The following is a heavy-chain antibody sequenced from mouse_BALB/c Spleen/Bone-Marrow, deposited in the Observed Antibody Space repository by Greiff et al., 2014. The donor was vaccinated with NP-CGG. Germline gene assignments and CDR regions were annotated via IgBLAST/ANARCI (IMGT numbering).Heavy chain of an antibody. CDR2: ILPGSGST. D-gene: IGHD1-1*01. J-gene: IGHJ4*01. Sequence: VQLQQSGAELMKSGASVKISCKATGYTFSSYWIEWVKQRPGHGLEWVGEILPGSGSTNYNEKFKGKATFTADTSSNTAYMQLSSLTSEDSAVYYCAREDIATVVEMDYWGQGTSVTVSS. CDR3: AREDIATVVEMDY. CDR1: GYTFSSYW. V-gene: IGHV1-9*01.